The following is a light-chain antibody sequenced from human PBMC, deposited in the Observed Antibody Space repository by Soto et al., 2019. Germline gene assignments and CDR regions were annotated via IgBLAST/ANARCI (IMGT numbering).Light chain of an antibody. CDR2: GAS. CDR1: QSVSSSY. Sequence: EIVLPQSPGTLSLSPGESSTLSGRASQSVSSSYLAWYQQKPGQAPRLLIYGASSRATGIPDRFSGSGSGTDFTLTISRLEPEDFAVYYCKQYGSSPLTVGGGTKVDIK. J-gene: IGKJ4*01. V-gene: IGKV3-20*01. CDR3: KQYGSSPLT.